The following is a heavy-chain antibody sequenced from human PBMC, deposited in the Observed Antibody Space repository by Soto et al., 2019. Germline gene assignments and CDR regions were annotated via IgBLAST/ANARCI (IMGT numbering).Heavy chain of an antibody. V-gene: IGHV4-59*01. CDR2: IYYSGST. CDR3: ARGLISGYYLYDAFDI. J-gene: IGHJ3*02. Sequence: LSLTCTVSGGSISSYYWSWIRQPPGKGLEWIGYIYYSGSTNYTPSLKSRVTISVDTCKNQFSLKLSSVTAADTAVYYCARGLISGYYLYDAFDIWGQGTMVTGSS. D-gene: IGHD3-22*01. CDR1: GGSISSYY.